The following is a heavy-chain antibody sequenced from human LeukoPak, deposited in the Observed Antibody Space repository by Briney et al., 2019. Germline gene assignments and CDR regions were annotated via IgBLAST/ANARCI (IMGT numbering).Heavy chain of an antibody. CDR3: AREKGLYYYDSSGTNAFDI. J-gene: IGHJ3*02. CDR2: IIPIFGTA. D-gene: IGHD3-22*01. CDR1: GGTFSSYA. Sequence: ASVKVSCKASGGTFSSYAISWVRQAPGQGLEWMGGIIPIFGTANYAQKSQGGVTITADESTSTAYMELSSLRSEDTAVYYCAREKGLYYYDSSGTNAFDIWGQGTMVTVSS. V-gene: IGHV1-69*13.